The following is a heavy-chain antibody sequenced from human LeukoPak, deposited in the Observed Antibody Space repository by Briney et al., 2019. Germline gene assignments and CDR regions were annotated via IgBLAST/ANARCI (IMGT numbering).Heavy chain of an antibody. V-gene: IGHV4-34*01. CDR2: INHSGST. Sequence: SETLSLTCAVYGGSFSGYYWSWIRQPPGKGLEWIGEINHSGSTNYNPSLKSRVTISVDTSKNQFSLKLNSVTAADTAVYYCAKSNGYGLVDIWGQGTMVTVPS. D-gene: IGHD3-10*01. CDR1: GGSFSGYY. J-gene: IGHJ3*02. CDR3: AKSNGYGLVDI.